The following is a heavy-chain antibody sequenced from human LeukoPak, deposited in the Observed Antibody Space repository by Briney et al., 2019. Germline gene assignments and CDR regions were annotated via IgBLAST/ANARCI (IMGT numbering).Heavy chain of an antibody. CDR3: ARDSGRCSGGSCYGY. J-gene: IGHJ4*02. D-gene: IGHD2-15*01. Sequence: ASVKVSCKASGYTFTGYYMHRVRQAPGQGLEWMGWINPNSGGTNYAQKFQGRVTMTRDTSISTAYMELSRLRSDDTAVYYCARDSGRCSGGSCYGYWGQGTLVTVSS. CDR1: GYTFTGYY. CDR2: INPNSGGT. V-gene: IGHV1-2*02.